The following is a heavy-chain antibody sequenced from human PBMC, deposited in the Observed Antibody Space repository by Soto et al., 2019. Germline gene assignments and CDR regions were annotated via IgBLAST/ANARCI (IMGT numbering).Heavy chain of an antibody. CDR3: ARGNWNYGYFDY. V-gene: IGHV3-33*01. D-gene: IGHD1-7*01. J-gene: IGHJ4*02. CDR2: IWYDGSYK. CDR1: GFTFNNYG. Sequence: QVQLVESGGGVVQPGRSLRLSCAASGFTFNNYGMHWVRQAPGKGLEWVAVIWYDGSYKYNADSVKGRFTISRDTSKKKRYLQMNSLRGEDTAVYHCARGNWNYGYFDYWGQGTLVTVSS.